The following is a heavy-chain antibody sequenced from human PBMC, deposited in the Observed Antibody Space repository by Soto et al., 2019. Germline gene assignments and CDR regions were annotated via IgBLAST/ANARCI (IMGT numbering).Heavy chain of an antibody. CDR2: ISPYNGNT. CDR3: ARDRYYDILTGYYQSYFFDY. Sequence: ASVKVSCKAAGYAFTNWGFSWVRHAPGQGLEWMGWISPYNGNTKFAQKFQGRVTMTTDTSTSTAYMELRSLGSDDTAVYYCARDRYYDILTGYYQSYFFDYWGQGALVTVSS. D-gene: IGHD3-9*01. CDR1: GYAFTNWG. V-gene: IGHV1-18*01. J-gene: IGHJ4*02.